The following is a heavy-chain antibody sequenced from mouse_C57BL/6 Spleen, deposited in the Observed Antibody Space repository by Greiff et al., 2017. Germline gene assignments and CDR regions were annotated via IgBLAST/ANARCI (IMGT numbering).Heavy chain of an antibody. CDR2: IDPSDSYT. J-gene: IGHJ4*01. V-gene: IGHV1-59*01. CDR3: ARGGAEAMDY. CDR1: GYTFTSYW. Sequence: QVQLQQPGAELVRPGTSVKLSCKASGYTFTSYWMHWVKQRPGQGLEWIGVIDPSDSYTNYNQKFKGKATLTVDTSSSTAYMQRSSLTSEDSAVYYCARGGAEAMDYWGQGTSVTVSS.